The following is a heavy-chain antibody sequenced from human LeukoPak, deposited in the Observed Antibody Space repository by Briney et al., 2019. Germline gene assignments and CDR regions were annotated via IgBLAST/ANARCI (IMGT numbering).Heavy chain of an antibody. Sequence: SETLSLTCTVSGGSVSSGSYCWSWIRQPPGKGLEWIGYIYYSGSTNYNPSLKSRVTISVDTSKNQFSLKLSSVTAADTAVYYCARDGGSSWYLAFDIWGQGTMVTVSS. J-gene: IGHJ3*02. CDR2: IYYSGST. V-gene: IGHV4-61*01. D-gene: IGHD6-13*01. CDR1: GGSVSSGSYC. CDR3: ARDGGSSWYLAFDI.